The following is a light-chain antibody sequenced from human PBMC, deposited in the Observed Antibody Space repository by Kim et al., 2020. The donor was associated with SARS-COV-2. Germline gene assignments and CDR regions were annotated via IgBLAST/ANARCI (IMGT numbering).Light chain of an antibody. CDR2: RNK. CDR1: SNKIGNQG. Sequence: SQPATLTCAGNSNKIGNQGAAWLQQLQGRPPKPLSHRNKHRPTGISERVAASRSGNTASLTITGLQPEDGTDYDCSAWDSSLGAWVFGGGTKLTVL. J-gene: IGLJ3*02. CDR3: SAWDSSLGAWV. V-gene: IGLV10-54*04.